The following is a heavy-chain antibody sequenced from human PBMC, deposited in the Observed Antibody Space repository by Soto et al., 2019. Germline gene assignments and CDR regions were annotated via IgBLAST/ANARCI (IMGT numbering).Heavy chain of an antibody. Sequence: QVRLVESGGGLVKPGGSLRLSCAASGFTFSDYYMSWMRQAPGKGLAWVANIRSSEDYADSVKGRFTISRDNAQNSLYLQMNSLRAEDTAVYFCVRVHGRKFDYWGQGTLVSVSS. CDR3: VRVHGRKFDY. V-gene: IGHV3-11*01. CDR1: GFTFSDYY. J-gene: IGHJ4*02. CDR2: IRSSE.